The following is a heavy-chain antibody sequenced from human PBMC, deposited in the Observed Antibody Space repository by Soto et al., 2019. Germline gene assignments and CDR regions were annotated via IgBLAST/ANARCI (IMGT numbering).Heavy chain of an antibody. CDR2: ISGSGGST. CDR1: GFTFSSDA. J-gene: IGHJ3*02. D-gene: IGHD3-10*01. V-gene: IGHV3-23*01. Sequence: GGSLRLSCAASGFTFSSDAMSWVRQAPGKGLEWVSAISGSGGSTYYADSVKGRFTISRDNSKNTLYLQMNSLRAEDTAVYYCAKDTYYYGSGYFSYGGAFDIWGQGTMVTVSS. CDR3: AKDTYYYGSGYFSYGGAFDI.